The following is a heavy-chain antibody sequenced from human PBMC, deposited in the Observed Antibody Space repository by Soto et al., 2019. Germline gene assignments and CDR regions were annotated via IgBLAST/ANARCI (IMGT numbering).Heavy chain of an antibody. J-gene: IGHJ4*02. CDR1: GFTFSSYA. Sequence: PGGSLRLSCAASGFTFSSYAMSWVRQAPGKGLEWVSDISGSGGSTYYADSVKGRFTISRDNSKNTLYLQMNSLRAEDTAVYYCARIIKYYDFWSGYSPSYFDYWGQGTLVTVSS. CDR3: ARIIKYYDFWSGYSPSYFDY. V-gene: IGHV3-23*01. CDR2: ISGSGGST. D-gene: IGHD3-3*01.